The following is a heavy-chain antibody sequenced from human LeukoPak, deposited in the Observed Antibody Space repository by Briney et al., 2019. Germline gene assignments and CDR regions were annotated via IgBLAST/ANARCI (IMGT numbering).Heavy chain of an antibody. Sequence: SETLSLTCAVYGGSFSGYYWSWIRQPPGKGLEWIGEINHSGSTNYNPSLKSRVTISVDTSKNQFSLKLSSVTAADTAVYYCAGRQWGDYSAWSFDYWGQGTLVTVSS. V-gene: IGHV4-34*01. D-gene: IGHD4-11*01. CDR2: INHSGST. CDR1: GGSFSGYY. J-gene: IGHJ4*02. CDR3: AGRQWGDYSAWSFDY.